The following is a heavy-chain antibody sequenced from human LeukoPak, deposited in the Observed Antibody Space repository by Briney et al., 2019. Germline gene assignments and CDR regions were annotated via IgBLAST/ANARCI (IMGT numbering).Heavy chain of an antibody. CDR1: GFTFSSYW. J-gene: IGHJ4*02. CDR3: AKDGNWARFED. Sequence: GGSLRLSCAASGFTFSSYWMNWVRQAPGKGLEWVSGITSRSTTYYADSVKGRFTISRDNSKNMVWLQINSPTAEDTATYYCAKDGNWARFEDWGQGTLVTVSS. D-gene: IGHD7-27*01. CDR2: ITSRSTT. V-gene: IGHV3-23*01.